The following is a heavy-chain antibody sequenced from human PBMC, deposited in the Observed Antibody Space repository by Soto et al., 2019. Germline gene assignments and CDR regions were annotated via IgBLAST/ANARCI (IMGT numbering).Heavy chain of an antibody. CDR2: ISGSGGST. CDR3: AKDLLTYDILTGSREYYYYGMDV. Sequence: EVQLLESGGGLVQPGGSLRLSCAASGFTFSSYAMSWVRQAPGKGLEWVSAISGSGGSTYYADSVKGRFIISRDNSKNTLYLQMNSLRAEDTAVYYCAKDLLTYDILTGSREYYYYGMDVWGQGTTVTVSS. D-gene: IGHD3-9*01. CDR1: GFTFSSYA. J-gene: IGHJ6*02. V-gene: IGHV3-23*01.